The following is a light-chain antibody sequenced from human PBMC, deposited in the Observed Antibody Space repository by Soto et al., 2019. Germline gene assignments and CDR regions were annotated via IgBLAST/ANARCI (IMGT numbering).Light chain of an antibody. CDR1: QNINNY. J-gene: IGKJ5*01. Sequence: DLPLTQSPSSLTASVGDRVTITCQASQNINNYLNWYQQKPVRAPKLLIYDESNLEAGDTSRFRGSGSGTDFTFTISGLQPEDIATYYGQQYERLPTFGQGTRLEIK. V-gene: IGKV1-33*01. CDR3: QQYERLPT. CDR2: DES.